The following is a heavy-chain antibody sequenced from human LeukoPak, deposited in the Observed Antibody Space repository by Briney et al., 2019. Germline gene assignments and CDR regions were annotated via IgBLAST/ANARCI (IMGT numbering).Heavy chain of an antibody. CDR1: GFTVSSNY. Sequence: GGSLILSCAASGFTVSSNYMSWVRQAPGKGLEWVSVIYSGGSTYYADSVKGRFTISRHNSKNTLYLQMNSLRAEDTAVYYCARGGVYDSSGDSLVFDYWGQGTLVTVSS. D-gene: IGHD3-22*01. J-gene: IGHJ4*02. CDR2: IYSGGST. CDR3: ARGGVYDSSGDSLVFDY. V-gene: IGHV3-53*04.